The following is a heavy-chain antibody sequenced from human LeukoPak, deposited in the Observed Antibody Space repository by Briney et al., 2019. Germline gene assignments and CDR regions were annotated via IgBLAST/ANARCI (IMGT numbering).Heavy chain of an antibody. J-gene: IGHJ4*02. Sequence: SVKVSCKASGGTFSSYTISWVRPAPEQGPEWMGRIIPILGIANYAQQFQGRVTITADKTTSTAYMELSSLRSEDTAVYYCARVYSSGWGDWGQGTLVTVSS. CDR3: ARVYSSGWGD. CDR2: IIPILGIA. D-gene: IGHD6-19*01. V-gene: IGHV1-69*02. CDR1: GGTFSSYT.